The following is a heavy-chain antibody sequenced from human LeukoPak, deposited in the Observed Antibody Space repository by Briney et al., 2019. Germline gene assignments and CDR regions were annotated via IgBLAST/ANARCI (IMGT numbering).Heavy chain of an antibody. CDR1: GFTFSDYA. J-gene: IGHJ4*02. V-gene: IGHV3-74*01. CDR3: ARDQPSSGWSFDY. Sequence: PGGSLRLSCAASGFTFSDYAMNWVRQAPGKGLVWVSRINGDGSSTSYADSVKGRFTISRDNAKNTLYLQMNSLRAEDTAVYYCARDQPSSGWSFDYWGQGTLVTVSS. D-gene: IGHD6-19*01. CDR2: INGDGSST.